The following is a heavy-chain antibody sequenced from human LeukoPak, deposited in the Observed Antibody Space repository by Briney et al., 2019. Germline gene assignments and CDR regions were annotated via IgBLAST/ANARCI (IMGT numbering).Heavy chain of an antibody. D-gene: IGHD2-2*01. J-gene: IGHJ6*03. CDR2: INHSGST. Sequence: SETLSLTCAVSGASITNNWWSWVRQPPGKGLEWIGEINHSGSTNYNPSLKSRVTISVDTSKNQFSLKLSSVTAADTAVYYCARGRVVVVPAAKPGPYYYYYMDVWGKGTTVTVSS. CDR1: GASITNNW. CDR3: ARGRVVVVPAAKPGPYYYYYMDV. V-gene: IGHV4-4*02.